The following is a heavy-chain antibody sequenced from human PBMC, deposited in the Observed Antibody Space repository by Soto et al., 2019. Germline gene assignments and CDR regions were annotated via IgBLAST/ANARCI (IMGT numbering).Heavy chain of an antibody. V-gene: IGHV4-39*01. CDR2: IYYSGST. CDR1: GGSISSSSYY. CDR3: ARRDKPTEGPTRGNYYYYGMDV. D-gene: IGHD1-26*01. Sequence: SETLSLTCTVSGGSISSSSYYWGWIRQPPGKGLVWIGSIYYSGSTYYNPSLKSRVTISVDTSKNQFSLKLSSVTAADTAVYYCARRDKPTEGPTRGNYYYYGMDVWGQGTTVT. J-gene: IGHJ6*02.